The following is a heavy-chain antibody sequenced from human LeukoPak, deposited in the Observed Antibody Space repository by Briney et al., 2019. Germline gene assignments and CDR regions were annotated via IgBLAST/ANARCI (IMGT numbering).Heavy chain of an antibody. J-gene: IGHJ4*02. Sequence: GGSLRLSCAASGFTFNSYWMNWVRQAPGKGLEWVANIKRDGSEKYYVDSVKGRFTISRDNAKNSLDLQMNSLRVEDTAVYYCARGHYYDSSGYHDYWGQGTLVTVSS. V-gene: IGHV3-7*03. CDR1: GFTFNSYW. CDR2: IKRDGSEK. CDR3: ARGHYYDSSGYHDY. D-gene: IGHD3-22*01.